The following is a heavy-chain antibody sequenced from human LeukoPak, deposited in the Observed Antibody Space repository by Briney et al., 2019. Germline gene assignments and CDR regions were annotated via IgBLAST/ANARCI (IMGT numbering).Heavy chain of an antibody. V-gene: IGHV4-59*12. J-gene: IGHJ6*03. CDR3: ARGGSSSPSYYYYYYMDV. Sequence: SETLSLTCTVSGGSISPYYWSWIRQPPGKGLEWIGYIYYSGSTNYNPSLKSRVTISVDTSKNQFSLKLSSVTAADTAVYYCARGGSSSPSYYYYYYMDVWGKGTTVTVSS. CDR1: GGSISPYY. CDR2: IYYSGST. D-gene: IGHD6-6*01.